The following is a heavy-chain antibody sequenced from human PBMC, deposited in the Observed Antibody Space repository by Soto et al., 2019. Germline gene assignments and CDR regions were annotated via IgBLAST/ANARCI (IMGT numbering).Heavy chain of an antibody. CDR2: ISSTGSGT. D-gene: IGHD2-15*01. V-gene: IGHV3-48*03. Sequence: GSLRLPCDALGFTFSSYDMRRVRQATRKRLEWISYISSTGSGTHYAASVQGRFTMSTDNTQNSVSLQMRSLRSEYTARYYCVRDTDEPLATDGLRVANWRQGARVSVSS. CDR3: VRDTDEPLATDGLRVAN. J-gene: IGHJ4*02. CDR1: GFTFSSYD.